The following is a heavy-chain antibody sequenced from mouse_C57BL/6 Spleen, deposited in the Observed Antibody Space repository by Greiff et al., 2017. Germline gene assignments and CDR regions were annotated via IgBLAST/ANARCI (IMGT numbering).Heavy chain of an antibody. V-gene: IGHV1-82*01. D-gene: IGHD1-1*01. Sequence: QVQLQQSGPELVKPGASVKISCKASGYAFSSSWRNWVKQRPGKGLEGIGRIYPGDGDTNYNGKFKGKATLTADKSSSTAYMQLSSLTSEDSAVYFCARGGSSSFAYWGQGTLVTVSA. CDR2: IYPGDGDT. CDR1: GYAFSSSW. J-gene: IGHJ3*01. CDR3: ARGGSSSFAY.